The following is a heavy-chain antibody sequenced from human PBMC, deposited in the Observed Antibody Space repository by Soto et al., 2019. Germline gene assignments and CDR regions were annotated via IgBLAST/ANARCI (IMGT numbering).Heavy chain of an antibody. CDR2: ISYDGNKS. CDR1: GISFSAYG. CDR3: PTRIVASTSNFDH. V-gene: IGHV3-30*03. D-gene: IGHD5-12*01. J-gene: IGHJ4*02. Sequence: PGGSLRLSCAVSGISFSAYGMHWVRQAPGKGLEWVAMISYDGNKSSYGDSVKGRFTISRDNSKNLLYVQMNSLRTEDTAVYYCPTRIVASTSNFDHWGQGTLVTVYS.